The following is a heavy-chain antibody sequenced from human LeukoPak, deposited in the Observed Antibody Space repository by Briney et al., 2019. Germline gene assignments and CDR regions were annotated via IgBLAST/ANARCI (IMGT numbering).Heavy chain of an antibody. CDR3: ARDQYTDYGDYHEYFPH. Sequence: GASVKVSCKASGYTFTSYGISWVRQAPGQGLEWMGWISAYNGNTNYAQKLQGRVTMTTDTSTSTAYMELRSLRSDDTAVYYCARDQYTDYGDYHEYFPHWGQGTLVTVSS. D-gene: IGHD4-17*01. CDR1: GYTFTSYG. J-gene: IGHJ1*01. V-gene: IGHV1-18*01. CDR2: ISAYNGNT.